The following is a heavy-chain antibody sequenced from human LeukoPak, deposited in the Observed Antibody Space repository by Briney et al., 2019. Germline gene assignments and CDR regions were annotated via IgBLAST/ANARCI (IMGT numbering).Heavy chain of an antibody. Sequence: SHTLSLICTVSVDSFSSVSYYWSWIRQPPGKGLGWIGYIDYSGSTDYNPSLKSRVSISVDTSRNQFSLKLNSVTAVDTAVYYCARDRGVRGIDYWGQGTLVTVSS. V-gene: IGHV4-61*01. CDR3: ARDRGVRGIDY. D-gene: IGHD3-10*01. J-gene: IGHJ4*02. CDR1: VDSFSSVSYY. CDR2: IDYSGST.